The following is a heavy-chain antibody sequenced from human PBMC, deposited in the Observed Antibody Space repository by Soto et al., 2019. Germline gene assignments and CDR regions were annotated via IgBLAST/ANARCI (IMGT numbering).Heavy chain of an antibody. V-gene: IGHV3-33*01. CDR3: ARAHGPHRGYGDYFAY. D-gene: IGHD3-10*01. CDR2: IWYDGSNK. J-gene: IGHJ4*02. CDR1: GFTFSSYG. Sequence: QVQLVESGGGVVQPGRSLTLSCAASGFTFSSYGMHWVCQAPGKGRELVAVIWYDGSNKYYADSVKGRFTISRDNSKNTLYLQMNSLRAEDTAVFYCARAHGPHRGYGDYFAYWGQGTLVTVSS.